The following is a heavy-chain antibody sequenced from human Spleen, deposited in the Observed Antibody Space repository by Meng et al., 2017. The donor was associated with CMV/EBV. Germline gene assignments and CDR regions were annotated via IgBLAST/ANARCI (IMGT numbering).Heavy chain of an antibody. CDR3: VRDADWSFDH. D-gene: IGHD3-9*01. CDR2: IRSDGSDK. Sequence: GGSLRLSCAVSGFTFGSYAMHWVRQAPDKGLGWVAFIRSDGSDKYYIDSVKGRFTLSRDDSKNMIYLQMNSLRPEDTALYYCVRDADWSFDHWGQGTLVTVSS. J-gene: IGHJ4*02. V-gene: IGHV3-30*02. CDR1: GFTFGSYA.